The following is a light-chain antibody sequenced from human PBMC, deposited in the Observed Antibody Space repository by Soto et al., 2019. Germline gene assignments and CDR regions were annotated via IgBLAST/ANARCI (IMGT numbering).Light chain of an antibody. Sequence: EIVMAQLPAPLSVSAGERAILSCRASQSISINLAWYQQKPGQAPRLLIYGASTRATGIPARFSGSGSGTDFTLTISSLESEDFAVYYCHQRRQWPLTFGGGTKVDIK. CDR2: GAS. J-gene: IGKJ4*01. CDR1: QSISIN. V-gene: IGKV3-15*01. CDR3: HQRRQWPLT.